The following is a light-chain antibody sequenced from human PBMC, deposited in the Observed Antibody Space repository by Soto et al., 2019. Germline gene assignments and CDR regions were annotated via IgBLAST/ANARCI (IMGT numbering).Light chain of an antibody. CDR1: QTVRNNY. J-gene: IGKJ2*01. CDR3: QQYNDWPPYT. Sequence: EFVLTQSPGTLSLSPVERATLSCRASQTVRNNYLAWYQQKPGQAPRLLIYDASSRATGIPDRFSGGGSGTDFTLTISGLQSEDFAVYYCQQYNDWPPYTFGQGT. CDR2: DAS. V-gene: IGKV3-20*01.